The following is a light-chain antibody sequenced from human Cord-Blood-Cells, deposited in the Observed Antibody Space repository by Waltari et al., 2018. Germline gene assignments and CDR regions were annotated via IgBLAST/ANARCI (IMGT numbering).Light chain of an antibody. CDR2: EGS. V-gene: IGLV2-23*03. CDR1: SSDVGSYNL. Sequence: QSALTQPASVSGSPGQSITISCTGTSSDVGSYNLVSWYQQHPGKAPKPMIYEGSKRPSGVSHRFSGSKSGNTASLTISGLQAEDEADYYCCSYAGSSTFVVFGGGTKLTVL. CDR3: CSYAGSSTFVV. J-gene: IGLJ2*01.